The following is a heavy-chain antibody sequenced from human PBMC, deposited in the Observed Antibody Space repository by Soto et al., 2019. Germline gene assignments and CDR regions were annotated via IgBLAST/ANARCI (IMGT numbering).Heavy chain of an antibody. Sequence: GGSLRLSCAASGFTFSSYAMHWVRQAPGKGLEWVAVISYDGSNKYYADSVKGRFTISRDNSKNTLYLQMNSLRAEDTAVYYCARTKRSTFDYWGQGTLVTVSS. CDR3: ARTKRSTFDY. J-gene: IGHJ4*02. CDR1: GFTFSSYA. D-gene: IGHD1-1*01. V-gene: IGHV3-30-3*01. CDR2: ISYDGSNK.